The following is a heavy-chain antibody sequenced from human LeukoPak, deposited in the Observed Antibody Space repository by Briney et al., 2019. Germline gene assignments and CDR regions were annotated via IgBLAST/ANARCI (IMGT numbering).Heavy chain of an antibody. CDR2: IYPSGST. J-gene: IGHJ4*02. D-gene: IGHD6-19*01. CDR1: GGSISSYF. V-gene: IGHV4-4*07. CDR3: ARVSIEVAATQAYYFDY. Sequence: PSETLSLTCIVFGGSISSYFWSWIRQPAGKGLEWIGRIYPSGSTNYNPSLKSRVTMSVDTSKNQFSLNLRSVTAADTAVYYCARVSIEVAATQAYYFDYWGQGTLVTVSS.